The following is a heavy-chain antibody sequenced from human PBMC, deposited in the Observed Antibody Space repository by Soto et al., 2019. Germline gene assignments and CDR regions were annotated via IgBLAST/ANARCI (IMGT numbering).Heavy chain of an antibody. J-gene: IGHJ4*02. V-gene: IGHV1-3*01. CDR3: ARVGPVWRFDQPLNFWSAQGPDY. Sequence: GASVKVSCKASGYTFTSYAMHWVRQVPGQRLKWMGWINAGNGNTKYSQKFQGRVTITRDTSASTAYMELSSLRSEDTAVYYCARVGPVWRFDQPLNFWSAQGPDYWGQGTLVTVSS. D-gene: IGHD3-3*01. CDR2: INAGNGNT. CDR1: GYTFTSYA.